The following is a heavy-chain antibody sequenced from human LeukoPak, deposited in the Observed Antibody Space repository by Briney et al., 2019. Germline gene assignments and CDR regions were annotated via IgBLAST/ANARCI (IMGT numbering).Heavy chain of an antibody. CDR1: GYSISSGYY. V-gene: IGHV4-38-2*01. Sequence: SETLSLTCAVSGYSISSGYYWGWIRQPPGKGLEWIGSIYYSGSTHYNPSFKSRVTISVDTSQNQFSLKLSSVTAADTAVYYCARNDSSGYFDYWGQGTLVTVSS. CDR2: IYYSGST. D-gene: IGHD3-22*01. CDR3: ARNDSSGYFDY. J-gene: IGHJ4*02.